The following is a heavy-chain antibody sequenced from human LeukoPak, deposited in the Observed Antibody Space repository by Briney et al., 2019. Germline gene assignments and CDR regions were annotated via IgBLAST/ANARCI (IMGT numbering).Heavy chain of an antibody. J-gene: IGHJ4*02. CDR3: AKAAAAPGFDF. D-gene: IGHD6-13*01. Sequence: PGGSLRLSCAASGFTSSSYALNWVRQAPGKGLEWVATVSGSGARMYHADSVKGRFTISRDNSKNTIYLQMNSLRAEDTALYYCAKAAAAPGFDFWGQGTMVTVSS. V-gene: IGHV3-23*01. CDR2: VSGSGARM. CDR1: GFTSSSYA.